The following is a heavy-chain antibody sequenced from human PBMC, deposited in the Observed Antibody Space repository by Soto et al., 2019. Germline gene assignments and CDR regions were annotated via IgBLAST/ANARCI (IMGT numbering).Heavy chain of an antibody. Sequence: QVQVVQSGAEVKKPGSSVKVSCKVSGGIFTNNAISWVRQAPGQGLEWLGGVIPLFDTAYYAQIFRGRLRISADGATTTAYMELSGLTSADTSVYFCAKGGHNDCYNFYDGMDVWGQGTTGTVSS. CDR1: GGIFTNNA. CDR2: VIPLFDTA. J-gene: IGHJ6*02. V-gene: IGHV1-69*01. D-gene: IGHD5-18*01. CDR3: AKGGHNDCYNFYDGMDV.